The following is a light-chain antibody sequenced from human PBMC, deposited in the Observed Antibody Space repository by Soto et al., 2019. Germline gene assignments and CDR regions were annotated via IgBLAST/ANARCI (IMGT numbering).Light chain of an antibody. J-gene: IGKJ5*01. Sequence: EIVLTQSPAILSLSPGERATLSCRASQSVSSYLAWYQQKPGQAPRLLIFDASNGATGIPARFSGSGSGTDFTLTISSLEPEDFAVYYCQQRSNWPITFGQGTRLEIK. CDR2: DAS. CDR3: QQRSNWPIT. V-gene: IGKV3-11*01. CDR1: QSVSSY.